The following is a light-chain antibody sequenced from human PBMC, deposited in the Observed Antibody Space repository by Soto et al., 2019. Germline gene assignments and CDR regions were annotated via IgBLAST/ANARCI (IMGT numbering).Light chain of an antibody. CDR1: QSVSSS. J-gene: IGKJ5*01. V-gene: IGKV3-11*01. CDR2: KAS. CDR3: QQRSDWPPGAT. Sequence: EIVLTQYPATLSLSPGERAALSCRAIQSVSSSLAWYQQKPGQAPGRLIYKASKRGTGIPARFSGSGSGTDFTLTISSLEPEDFAVYYCQQRSDWPPGATFGQGTRLEIK.